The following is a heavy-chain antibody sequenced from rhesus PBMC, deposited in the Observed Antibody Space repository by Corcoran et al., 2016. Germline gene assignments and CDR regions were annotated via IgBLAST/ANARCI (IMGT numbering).Heavy chain of an antibody. Sequence: QVQLQESGPGLVKPSETLSLTCAVSGGSISDSYYWSWIRQPPGKGLEWIGYIYGSGGSTYYHPSLRIRVTISIDTSKNQFSLKLSSVTAADTAVYYCASPAGGSGWEYFDYWGQGVLVTVSS. CDR1: GGSISDSYY. CDR3: ASPAGGSGWEYFDY. J-gene: IGHJ4*01. D-gene: IGHD6-31*01. CDR2: IYGSGGST. V-gene: IGHV4-106*01.